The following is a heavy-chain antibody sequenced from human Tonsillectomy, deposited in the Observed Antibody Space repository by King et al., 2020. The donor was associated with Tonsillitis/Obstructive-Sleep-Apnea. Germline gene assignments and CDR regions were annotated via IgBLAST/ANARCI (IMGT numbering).Heavy chain of an antibody. D-gene: IGHD6-19*01. CDR2: INPSGGST. CDR1: GYTFTSYY. J-gene: IGHJ4*02. Sequence: VQLVESGAEVKKPGASVKVSCKASGYTFTSYYMHWARQAPGQGLEWMGIINPSGGSTSYAQKFQGRVTMTRDTSTSTVYMELSSLRSEDTAVYYCARTPPRIAVAGTYYFDYWGQGTLVTVSS. V-gene: IGHV1-46*01. CDR3: ARTPPRIAVAGTYYFDY.